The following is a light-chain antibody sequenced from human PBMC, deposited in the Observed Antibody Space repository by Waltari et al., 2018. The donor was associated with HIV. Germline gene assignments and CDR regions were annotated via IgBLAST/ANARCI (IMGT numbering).Light chain of an antibody. V-gene: IGLV1-47*01. J-gene: IGLJ3*02. CDR1: RSNIGSNY. CDR2: TNE. Sequence: QSALTQPPSASGTPGPRATISCSGTRSNIGSNYVFWYQQLPGAAPKHLIYTNEKRPSGVPDRFSGSKSGTSAALASSGLRPEDEAEYYCATWDDRLSGGVFGGGNKLTVL. CDR3: ATWDDRLSGGV.